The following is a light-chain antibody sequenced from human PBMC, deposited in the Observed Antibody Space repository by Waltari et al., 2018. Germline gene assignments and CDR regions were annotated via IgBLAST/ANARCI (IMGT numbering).Light chain of an antibody. J-gene: IGLJ3*02. CDR2: DTS. CDR3: LLLYSGDWV. V-gene: IGLV7-46*01. CDR1: TGAVTSRHY. Sequence: QAVVTQAPSLTVSPGGTVTLTCGSTTGAVTSRHYPYWFQQKPGQAPKTLIYDTSNKHSWIPARFSGSLLGDKAALTLSGAQPEDEADYYCLLLYSGDWVFGGGTKLTVL.